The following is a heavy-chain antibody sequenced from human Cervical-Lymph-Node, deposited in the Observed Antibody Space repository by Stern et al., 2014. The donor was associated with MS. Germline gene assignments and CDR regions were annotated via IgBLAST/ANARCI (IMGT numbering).Heavy chain of an antibody. V-gene: IGHV5-51*01. CDR2: IYPGNPDI. J-gene: IGHJ3*02. CDR1: GYSFTSYW. CDR3: ARHRALAAAEAAAFDI. D-gene: IGHD6-13*01. Sequence: EVQLVESGAEVKKPGESLKISCKGSGYSFTSYWIGWVRQMPGKGLEWVGIIYPGNPDIRYGPSVQGQVTISADKSISTAYLQWSSLKAADTAMYYCARHRALAAAEAAAFDIWGQGTMVTVSS.